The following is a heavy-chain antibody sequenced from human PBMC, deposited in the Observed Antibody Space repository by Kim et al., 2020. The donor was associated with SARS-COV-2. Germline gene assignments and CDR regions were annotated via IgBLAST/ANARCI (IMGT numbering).Heavy chain of an antibody. CDR3: AKDLSGDRIYYYGMDV. J-gene: IGHJ6*02. D-gene: IGHD4-17*01. Sequence: GGSLRLSCAASGFTFDDYAMHWVRQAPGKGLEWVSGISWNSGSIGYADSVKGRFTISRDNAKNSLYLQMNSLRAEDTALYYCAKDLSGDRIYYYGMDVWGQGTTVTVSS. CDR1: GFTFDDYA. CDR2: ISWNSGSI. V-gene: IGHV3-9*01.